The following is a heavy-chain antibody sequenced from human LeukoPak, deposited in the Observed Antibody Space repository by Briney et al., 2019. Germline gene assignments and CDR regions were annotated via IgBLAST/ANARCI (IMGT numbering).Heavy chain of an antibody. J-gene: IGHJ6*02. CDR2: ISAYNGNT. D-gene: IGHD5-12*01. CDR3: ARNGYEDYYYYGMDV. CDR1: GYTSTSYG. V-gene: IGHV1-18*01. Sequence: GSVKVSCKASGYTSTSYGISWVRQAPGQGLEWMGWISAYNGNTNYAQKLQGRVTMTTDTSTSTAYMELRSLRSDDTAVYYCARNGYEDYYYYGMDVWGQGTTVTVSS.